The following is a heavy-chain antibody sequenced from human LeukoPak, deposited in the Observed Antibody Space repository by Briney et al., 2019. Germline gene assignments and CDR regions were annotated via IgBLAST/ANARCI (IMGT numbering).Heavy chain of an antibody. J-gene: IGHJ4*02. CDR1: GFTFSSYA. D-gene: IGHD2-21*01. CDR2: ISYDGSNK. Sequence: PGGSLRLSCAASGFTFSSYAMHWVRQAPGKGLEWVAVISYDGSNKYYADSVKGRFTISRDNSKNTLYLQMNSLRAEDTAVYYCARKPWGLLKLTVDYWGQGTLVTVSS. CDR3: ARKPWGLLKLTVDY. V-gene: IGHV3-30-3*01.